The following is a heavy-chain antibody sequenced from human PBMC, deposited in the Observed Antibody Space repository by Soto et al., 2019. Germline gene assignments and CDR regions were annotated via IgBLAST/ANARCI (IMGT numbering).Heavy chain of an antibody. V-gene: IGHV3-53*01. CDR2: IYSGGST. J-gene: IGHJ3*02. D-gene: IGHD3-22*01. Sequence: EVQLVESGGGLIQPGGSLRLSCAASGFTVSSNYMSWVRQAPGKGLEWVSVIYSGGSTYYADSVKGRFTISRDNSKVTLYLQLNSLRAEDTAVYYCARNYDSTAGGAFAIWGPATMVSVSS. CDR3: ARNYDSTAGGAFAI. CDR1: GFTVSSNY.